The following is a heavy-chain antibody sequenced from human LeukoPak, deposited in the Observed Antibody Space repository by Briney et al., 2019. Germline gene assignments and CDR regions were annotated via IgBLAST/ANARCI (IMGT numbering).Heavy chain of an antibody. D-gene: IGHD6-13*01. CDR2: KRYDGNNK. J-gene: IGHJ4*02. Sequence: GGSLRLSCAVSGFTFSTYGMHWVRQAPGKGLEWVAFKRYDGNNKYYADSVKGRFTISRDNSKNTLYLEMNSLRAEDTAVYYCAKDFHSSSWPYYFDYWGQGTLVTVSS. CDR1: GFTFSTYG. CDR3: AKDFHSSSWPYYFDY. V-gene: IGHV3-30*02.